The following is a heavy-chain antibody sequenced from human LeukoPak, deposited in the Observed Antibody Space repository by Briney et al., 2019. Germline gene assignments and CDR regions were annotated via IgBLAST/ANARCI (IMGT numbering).Heavy chain of an antibody. Sequence: SETLSLTCTVSGGSISSSNYYWGWIRQPPGKGLEWIGSIYYSGTTFYNPSLKSRLTISVDTSKNQFSLKLSSVTAADTAVYYCARRNLVAVTGKGGLDPWGQGTLVTVSS. J-gene: IGHJ5*02. CDR2: IYYSGTT. V-gene: IGHV4-39*01. D-gene: IGHD6-19*01. CDR3: ARRNLVAVTGKGGLDP. CDR1: GGSISSSNYY.